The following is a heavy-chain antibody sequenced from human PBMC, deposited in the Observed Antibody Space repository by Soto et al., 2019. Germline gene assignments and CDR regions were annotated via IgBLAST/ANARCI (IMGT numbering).Heavy chain of an antibody. J-gene: IGHJ3*02. Sequence: HPGGSLRLSCAASGFSFSSHWMHWVRQGPGKGLVWVSHINSDGSSTKYADSVKGRFTISRDNAKNTLYLQMNSLRAEDAAVYFCARGKGGSWYGGAFDIWGQGTTVT. V-gene: IGHV3-74*03. CDR2: INSDGSST. D-gene: IGHD6-13*01. CDR3: ARGKGGSWYGGAFDI. CDR1: GFSFSSHW.